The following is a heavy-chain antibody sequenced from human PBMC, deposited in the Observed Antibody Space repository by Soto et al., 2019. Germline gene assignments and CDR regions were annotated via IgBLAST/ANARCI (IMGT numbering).Heavy chain of an antibody. J-gene: IGHJ3*02. Sequence: PSETLSLTCTVSGGSISSSSYYWGWIRQPPGKGLEWIGSIYYSGSTYYNPSLKSRVTISVDTSKNQFSLKLSSVTAADTAVYYCARFTVVTPSSAFDIWGQGTMVTVPS. CDR2: IYYSGST. CDR1: GGSISSSSYY. CDR3: ARFTVVTPSSAFDI. D-gene: IGHD2-21*02. V-gene: IGHV4-39*01.